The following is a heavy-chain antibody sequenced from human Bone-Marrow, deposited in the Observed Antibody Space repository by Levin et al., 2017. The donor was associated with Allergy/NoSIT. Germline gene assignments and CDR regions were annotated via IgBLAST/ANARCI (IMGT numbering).Heavy chain of an antibody. CDR1: GASVPSGDW. CDR3: ARDRGRQARPFDY. J-gene: IGHJ4*02. V-gene: IGHV4-4*02. CDR2: IHESGTA. Sequence: TASETLSLTCAVSGASVPSGDWWSWVRQPPGKGLQWIGEIHESGTANYIPSLRGRLSMSMDKSKNQISLSLTSVTAADTAVYYCARDRGRQARPFDYWGQGSLVTVSS. D-gene: IGHD5-24*01.